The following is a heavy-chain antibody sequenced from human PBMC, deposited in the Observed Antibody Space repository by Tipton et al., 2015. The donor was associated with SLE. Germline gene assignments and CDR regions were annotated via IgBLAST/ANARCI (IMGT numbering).Heavy chain of an antibody. J-gene: IGHJ6*02. V-gene: IGHV4-59*12. CDR3: ATLDFDLPRGMDV. D-gene: IGHD2-2*03. CDR2: IYYSGST. Sequence: LRLSCTVSGGSISSYYWSWIRQPPGKGLEWIGYIYYSGSTNYNPSLKSRVTISVDTSKNQFSLKLSSVTAADTGVYYCATLDFDLPRGMDVWGQGTTVIVSS. CDR1: GGSISSYY.